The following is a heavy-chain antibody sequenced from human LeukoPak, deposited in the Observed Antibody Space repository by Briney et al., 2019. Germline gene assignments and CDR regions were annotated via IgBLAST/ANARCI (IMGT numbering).Heavy chain of an antibody. CDR2: ISSSGNTI. CDR1: GFTFSSYE. J-gene: IGHJ3*02. Sequence: GGSLRLSCAASGFTFSSYEINWVRQAPGKGLEWVSYISSSGNTIYYADSVKGRFTISRDNAKNSLYLQMNSLRAEDTAVYCCASPNWGVNDAFDIWGQGTMVTVSS. D-gene: IGHD7-27*01. CDR3: ASPNWGVNDAFDI. V-gene: IGHV3-48*03.